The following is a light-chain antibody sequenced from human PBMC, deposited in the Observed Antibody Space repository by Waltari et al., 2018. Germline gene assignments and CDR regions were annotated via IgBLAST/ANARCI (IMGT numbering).Light chain of an antibody. CDR2: DTN. V-gene: IGLV7-46*01. CDR3: LLFYSGVSV. CDR1: TGAVTSGLY. Sequence: QAVVTQEPSLTVSPGGTVTLTCGSSTGAVTSGLYPYWFQQRPGQAPKTLIYDTNNKYSWAPARFSGSLLGGKAALTLSGAQPEDEADYFCLLFYSGVSVFGGGTKLTVL. J-gene: IGLJ2*01.